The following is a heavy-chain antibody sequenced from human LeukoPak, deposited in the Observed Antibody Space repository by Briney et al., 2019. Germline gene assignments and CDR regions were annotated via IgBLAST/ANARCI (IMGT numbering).Heavy chain of an antibody. D-gene: IGHD6-13*01. Sequence: GGSLRLSCAASGFTFSSYEMNWVRQAPGKGLEWVSYISSSGSTIYYADSVKGRFTISRDNAKNSLYLQMNSLRAEDTAVYYCARANLESIAAAGKYWGQGTLVTVSS. J-gene: IGHJ4*02. CDR3: ARANLESIAAAGKY. V-gene: IGHV3-48*03. CDR2: ISSSGSTI. CDR1: GFTFSSYE.